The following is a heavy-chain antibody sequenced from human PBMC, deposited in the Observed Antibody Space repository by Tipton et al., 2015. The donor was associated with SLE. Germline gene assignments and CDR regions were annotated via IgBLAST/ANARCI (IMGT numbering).Heavy chain of an antibody. CDR3: ATDYYDSSGYPTFFDY. D-gene: IGHD3-22*01. J-gene: IGHJ4*02. V-gene: IGHV3-48*03. CDR2: ISSSGGTI. Sequence: GSLRPSCAASGFTFSSYEMNWVRQAPGKGLAWGSYISSSGGTIYYADSVKGRFTISRDNGKNSLYLQMNSLRAEDTAVYYCATDYYDSSGYPTFFDYWGQGTLVTVSS. CDR1: GFTFSSYE.